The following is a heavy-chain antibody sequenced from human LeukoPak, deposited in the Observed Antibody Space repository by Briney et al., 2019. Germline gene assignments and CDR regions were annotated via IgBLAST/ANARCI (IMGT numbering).Heavy chain of an antibody. V-gene: IGHV3-11*04. CDR3: AALVTFDAFDI. CDR1: GFTFTDYY. J-gene: IGHJ3*02. CDR2: ISSSGSNI. Sequence: VGSPRLSCAAPGFTFTDYYTSWIRQAPGKGLEWVSYISSSGSNIYYADSVKGRFTISRDNAKNSLYLQMNSLRAEDTAVYYCAALVTFDAFDIWGQGTMVTVSS.